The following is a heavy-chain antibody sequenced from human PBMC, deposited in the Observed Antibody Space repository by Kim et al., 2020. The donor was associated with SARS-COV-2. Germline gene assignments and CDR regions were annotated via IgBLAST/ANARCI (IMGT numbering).Heavy chain of an antibody. V-gene: IGHV5-51*01. J-gene: IGHJ5*02. CDR3: ARHASTYTSPYNWFGP. CDR1: GYTFTDYW. Sequence: GESLKISCKGSGYTFTDYWIGWVRQMPGKGLEWMGIIYPGNSETRYSPSFQGQVTISADKSITTAFLQWNSLKASDSAIYYCARHASTYTSPYNWFGPWGQGTLVTFSS. CDR2: IYPGNSET. D-gene: IGHD1-1*01.